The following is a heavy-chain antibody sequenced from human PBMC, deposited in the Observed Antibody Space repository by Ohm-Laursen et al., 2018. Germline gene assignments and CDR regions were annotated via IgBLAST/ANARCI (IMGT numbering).Heavy chain of an antibody. CDR2: VGGRGDDR. CDR3: AREEVAGTFDY. Sequence: SLRLSCAASGFYFGNFGMSWFRQAPGKGLEWVSSVGGRGDDRDYAESVKGRFIVSRDNSKNILFLQLNSLRAEDTAVYYCAREEVAGTFDYWGQGTQVTVSS. D-gene: IGHD3-10*01. CDR1: GFYFGNFG. J-gene: IGHJ4*02. V-gene: IGHV3-23*01.